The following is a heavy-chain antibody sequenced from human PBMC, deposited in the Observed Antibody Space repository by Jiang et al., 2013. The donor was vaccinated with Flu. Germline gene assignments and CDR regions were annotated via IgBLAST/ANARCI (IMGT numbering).Heavy chain of an antibody. CDR2: IFPGDSDT. V-gene: IGHV5-51*01. Sequence: WIAWVRQIPGKGLEWMGIIFPGDSDTRYSPSFQGRVTISADKSISTAYLQWNSLKASDTARYYCAKIAYFDFSSAAPRRGWFGPWGQGTPVTVYS. CDR3: AKIAYFDFSSAAPRRGWFGP. CDR1: W. D-gene: IGHD3-3*01. J-gene: IGHJ5*02.